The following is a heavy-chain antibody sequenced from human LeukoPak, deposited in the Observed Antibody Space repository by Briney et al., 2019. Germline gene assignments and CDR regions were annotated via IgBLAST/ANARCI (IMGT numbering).Heavy chain of an antibody. Sequence: PSETLSLTCAVSGGSISNGGYSWSWIRQPPGKGLEGIGYVNYSESTYYNPALKSRVTISVDTSKNQFSLKLSSVTAADTAVYYCDRVRPKGTTVNTFWFDPWGQGTLVTVSS. D-gene: IGHD4-17*01. CDR3: DRVRPKGTTVNTFWFDP. V-gene: IGHV4-30-4*07. J-gene: IGHJ5*02. CDR2: VNYSEST. CDR1: GGSISNGGYS.